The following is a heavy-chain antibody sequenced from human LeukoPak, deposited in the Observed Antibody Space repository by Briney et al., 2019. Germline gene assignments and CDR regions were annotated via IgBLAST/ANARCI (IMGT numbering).Heavy chain of an antibody. CDR1: GGTFSSYA. D-gene: IGHD3-22*01. V-gene: IGHV1-69*05. Sequence: SVKVSCKASGGTFSSYAISWVRQAPGQGLEWMGGIIPIFGTANYAQKFQGRVTITTDESTSTAYMELSSLRSEDTAVYYCARNSYDSSGYYSKYFQHGGQGTLVTVSS. CDR2: IIPIFGTA. CDR3: ARNSYDSSGYYSKYFQH. J-gene: IGHJ1*01.